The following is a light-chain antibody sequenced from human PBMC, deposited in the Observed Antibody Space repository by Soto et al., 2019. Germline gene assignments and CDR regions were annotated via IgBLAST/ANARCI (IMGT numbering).Light chain of an antibody. J-gene: IGLJ3*02. V-gene: IGLV1-47*02. Sequence: VLTQPPSTSGTPGQRVTISCSGDSSNIAKNYVYWYQQVPGMAPKLLIYSNSERPSGVPDRFSGSKSGTSASLAISGLQSEDEADYYCASWDDSVFGWLFGGGTQLTVL. CDR3: ASWDDSVFGWL. CDR1: SSNIAKNY. CDR2: SNS.